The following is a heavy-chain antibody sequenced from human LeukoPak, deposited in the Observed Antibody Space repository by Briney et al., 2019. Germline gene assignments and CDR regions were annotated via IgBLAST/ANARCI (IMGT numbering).Heavy chain of an antibody. CDR1: GGSISSSSYY. CDR3: ARQQRSVRSDY. J-gene: IGHJ4*02. Sequence: TSETLSLTCTVPGGSISSSSYYWGWIRQPPGKGLEWIGSIYYSGSTYYNPSLKSRVTISVDTSKNQFSLKLSSVTAADTAVYYCARQQRSVRSDYWGQGTLVTASS. V-gene: IGHV4-39*01. D-gene: IGHD4-17*01. CDR2: IYYSGST.